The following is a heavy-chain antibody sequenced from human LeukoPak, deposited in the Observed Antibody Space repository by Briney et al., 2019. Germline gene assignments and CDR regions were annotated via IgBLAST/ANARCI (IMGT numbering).Heavy chain of an antibody. CDR3: ARSGMVRGVIIFYFDY. CDR2: IYHSGST. CDR1: DGSISSSNW. Sequence: PSGTLSLTCAVSDGSISSSNWWSWVRQPPGKGLEWIGEIYHSGSTNYNPSLKSRVTISVDKSKNQFSLKLSSVTAADTAVYYCARSGMVRGVIIFYFDYWGQGTLVTVSS. V-gene: IGHV4-4*02. D-gene: IGHD3-10*01. J-gene: IGHJ4*02.